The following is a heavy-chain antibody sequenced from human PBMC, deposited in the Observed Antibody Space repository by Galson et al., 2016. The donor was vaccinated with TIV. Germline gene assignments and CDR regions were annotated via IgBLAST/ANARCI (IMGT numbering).Heavy chain of an antibody. J-gene: IGHJ4*02. CDR3: ARGPGYTYGYIFDY. CDR1: GYIFTSWY. D-gene: IGHD5-18*01. V-gene: IGHV1-46*01. CDR2: VSTSGGTT. Sequence: SVKVSGKASGYIFTSWYMHWVRQAPGQGLEWVGIVSTSGGTTSYAQKFQGRVAMTSDTSTSTVYMELNSLKSEDTAVYYCARGPGYTYGYIFDYWGQGTPVTVAS.